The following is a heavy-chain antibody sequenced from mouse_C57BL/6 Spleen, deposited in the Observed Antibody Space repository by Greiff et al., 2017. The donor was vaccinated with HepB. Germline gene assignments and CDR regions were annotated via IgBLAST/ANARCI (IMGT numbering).Heavy chain of an antibody. Sequence: EVQLQQSGAELVKPGASVKLSCTASGFNIKDYYMHWVKQRTEQGLEWIGRIDPEDGETKYAPKCQGKATITADTSSNTAYLQLSSLTSEDTAVYYWARWEIEGYWGQGTTLTVSS. CDR2: IDPEDGET. V-gene: IGHV14-2*01. J-gene: IGHJ2*01. CDR1: GFNIKDYY. CDR3: ARWEIEGY. D-gene: IGHD4-1*01.